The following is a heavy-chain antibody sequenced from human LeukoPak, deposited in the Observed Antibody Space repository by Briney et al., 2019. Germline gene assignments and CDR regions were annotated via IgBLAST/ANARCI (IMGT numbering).Heavy chain of an antibody. J-gene: IGHJ4*02. CDR3: ARDYDTSGSYFDFFDY. Sequence: GRSLRRSCAASGFTFSTYAVHWVRQAPGKGLKWVAVISYDGSKRYYADSVKGRFTISRDYSKNAFLQMNSLRAEDTAVYYCARDYDTSGSYFDFFDYWGQGTLVTVSS. D-gene: IGHD3-22*01. CDR1: GFTFSTYA. CDR2: ISYDGSKR. V-gene: IGHV3-30-3*01.